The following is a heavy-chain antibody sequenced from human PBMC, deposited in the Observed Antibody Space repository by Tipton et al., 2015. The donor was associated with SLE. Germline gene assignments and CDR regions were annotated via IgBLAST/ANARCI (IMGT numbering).Heavy chain of an antibody. Sequence: QLVQSGAEVKKPGESLKISCKASGYSFTNYWIAWVRQTPGKGLEWMGIIYPGDSESRYSPSFEGQVTISADKSTSTAYLQWSSLKASDTAMYYCARRSTTFYGMDVWGQGTTVTVS. D-gene: IGHD2-2*01. V-gene: IGHV5-51*03. CDR2: IYPGDSES. CDR1: GYSFTNYW. CDR3: ARRSTTFYGMDV. J-gene: IGHJ6*02.